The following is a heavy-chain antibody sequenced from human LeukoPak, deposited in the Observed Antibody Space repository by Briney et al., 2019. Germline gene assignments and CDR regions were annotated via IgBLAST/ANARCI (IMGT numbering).Heavy chain of an antibody. CDR3: AKYDYYDSL. J-gene: IGHJ4*02. D-gene: IGHD3-22*01. Sequence: GGSLRLSCAASGFTFSSYAMTWVRQAPGKGLEWVSSISVSGSTTYYADPVKGRFTVSRDNSNDTLYLQMNSLRADDTAVCHCAKYDYYDSLWGQGILVTVSS. CDR2: ISVSGSTT. V-gene: IGHV3-23*01. CDR1: GFTFSSYA.